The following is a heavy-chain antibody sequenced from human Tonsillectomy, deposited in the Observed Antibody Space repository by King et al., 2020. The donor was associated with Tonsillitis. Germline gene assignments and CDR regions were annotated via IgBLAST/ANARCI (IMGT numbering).Heavy chain of an antibody. D-gene: IGHD1-26*01. V-gene: IGHV1-2*02. CDR2: SNPDSGGK. CDR1: GYTFTDFY. CDR3: ARDLVGRDAFDI. J-gene: IGHJ3*02. Sequence: VQLVESGTEGKKPGASGTVYCKAFGYTFTDFYMHWLGPAPGLGVELMGWSNPDSGGKNFSQKFQGRFTITRDTSISTAYMDLSRLRSDDTALYYCARDLVGRDAFDIWGQGTMVTVSS.